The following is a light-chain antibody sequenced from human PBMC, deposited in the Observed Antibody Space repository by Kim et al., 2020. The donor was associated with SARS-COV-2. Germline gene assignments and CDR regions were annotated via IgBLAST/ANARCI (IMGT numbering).Light chain of an antibody. CDR2: GAS. CDR1: QTVSSNY. J-gene: IGKJ2*01. CDR3: QQYGSSSYT. V-gene: IGKV3-20*01. Sequence: EIVLTQSPGTLSLSPGERATLSCRASQTVSSNYLAWHQQKPGQAPRLLIYGASSRATGIPDRFSGSGSGTDFTLTISRLEPEDFAVYYCQQYGSSSYTFGQGTKLEI.